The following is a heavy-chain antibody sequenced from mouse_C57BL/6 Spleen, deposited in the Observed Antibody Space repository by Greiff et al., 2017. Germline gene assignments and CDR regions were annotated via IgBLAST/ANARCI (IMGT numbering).Heavy chain of an antibody. J-gene: IGHJ4*01. V-gene: IGHV2-9-1*01. CDR2: IWTGGGT. D-gene: IGHD2-5*01. CDR1: GFSLTSYA. Sequence: QVQLKESGPGLVAPSQSLSITCTVSGFSLTSYAISWVRQPPGKGLEWLGVIWTGGGTNYNSALKSRLSISKDNSKSQVFLKMNSLQTDDTARYYCASYYSNYEAGAMDYWGQGTSGTVSS. CDR3: ASYYSNYEAGAMDY.